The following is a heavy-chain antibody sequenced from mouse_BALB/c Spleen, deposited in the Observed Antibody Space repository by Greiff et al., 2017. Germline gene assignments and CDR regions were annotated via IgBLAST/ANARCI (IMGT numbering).Heavy chain of an antibody. CDR1: GYTFTSYW. J-gene: IGHJ1*01. Sequence: DLVKPGASVKLSCKASGYTFTSYWINWINQRPGQGLEWIGRIAPGSGSTYYNEMFKGKATLTVDTSSSTAYIQLSSLSSEDSAVYFCARGGGRDWYFDVWGAGTTVTVSS. D-gene: IGHD3-3*01. CDR2: IAPGSGST. V-gene: IGHV1S41*01. CDR3: ARGGGRDWYFDV.